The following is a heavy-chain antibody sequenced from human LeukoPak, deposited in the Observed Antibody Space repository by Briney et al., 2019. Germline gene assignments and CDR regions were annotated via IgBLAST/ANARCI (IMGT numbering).Heavy chain of an antibody. Sequence: GASVKVSCKASGYTFTGYYIHWVRQAPGQGLECMGWINPNSSGTNYAQKFQGRVTMTRDTSTSTAYMELGRLRSDDTAVYYCARGGSGSYFSWLDPWGEGTLLTVSS. CDR1: GYTFTGYY. V-gene: IGHV1-2*02. D-gene: IGHD3-10*01. CDR3: ARGGSGSYFSWLDP. CDR2: INPNSSGT. J-gene: IGHJ5*02.